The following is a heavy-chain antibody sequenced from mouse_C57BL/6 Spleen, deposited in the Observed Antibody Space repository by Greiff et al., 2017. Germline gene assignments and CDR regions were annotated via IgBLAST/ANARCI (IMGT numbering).Heavy chain of an antibody. CDR3: ARATTVVDY. V-gene: IGHV1-26*01. D-gene: IGHD1-1*01. Sequence: EVQLQQSGPELVKPGASVKISCKASGYTFTDYYMNWVKQSHGKSLEWIGDINPNNSGTSYNQKIKGKATLTVDKSSSTAYMEIRSLTSEDSAVYYCARATTVVDYWGQGTTLTVSS. CDR2: INPNNSGT. J-gene: IGHJ2*01. CDR1: GYTFTDYY.